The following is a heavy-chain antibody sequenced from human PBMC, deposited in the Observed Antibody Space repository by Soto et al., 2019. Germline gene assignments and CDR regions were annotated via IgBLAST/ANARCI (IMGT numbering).Heavy chain of an antibody. CDR2: IYWDDGK. J-gene: IGHJ5*02. CDR3: AHLRVRWFDP. V-gene: IGHV2-5*08. Sequence: TLSLTCAVYGGSLRGYYWSWIRQPPGKALEWLALIYWDDGKRYSPSLKSRLTITKDTSKNQVVLTMTNMDPVDTATYYCAHLRVRWFDPWGQGTLVTVSS. D-gene: IGHD4-17*01. CDR1: GGSLRGYYWS.